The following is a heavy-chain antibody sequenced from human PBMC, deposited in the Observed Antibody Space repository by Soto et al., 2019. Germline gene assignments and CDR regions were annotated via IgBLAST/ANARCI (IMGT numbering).Heavy chain of an antibody. CDR3: ARVFRYCSSTSCGPYIDY. J-gene: IGHJ4*02. D-gene: IGHD2-2*01. CDR2: IYYSGST. V-gene: IGHV4-31*03. Sequence: PSETLSLTCTVSGGSISSGGYYWSWIRQHPGKGLEWIGYIYYSGSTYYNPSLKSRVTISVDTSRNQFSLKLSSVTAADTAVYYCARVFRYCSSTSCGPYIDYWGQGTLVTVSS. CDR1: GGSISSGGYY.